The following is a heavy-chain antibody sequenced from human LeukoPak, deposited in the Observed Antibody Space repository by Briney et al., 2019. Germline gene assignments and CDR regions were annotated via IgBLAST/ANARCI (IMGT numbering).Heavy chain of an antibody. D-gene: IGHD2-21*02. CDR3: ARDRCGGDCYVFDY. Sequence: GGSLRLSCAASGFTFSSSTMEWVRQAPGKGLEWVSSISGSSSYIYYADSVKGRFTISRDNAKNSLYLQMNSLRAEDTAVYYCARDRCGGDCYVFDYWGQGTLVTVSS. V-gene: IGHV3-21*04. J-gene: IGHJ4*02. CDR1: GFTFSSST. CDR2: ISGSSSYI.